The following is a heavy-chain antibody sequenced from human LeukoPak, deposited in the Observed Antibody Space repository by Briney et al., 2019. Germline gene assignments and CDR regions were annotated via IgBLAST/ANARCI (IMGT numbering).Heavy chain of an antibody. J-gene: IGHJ4*02. CDR2: IHTSGST. Sequence: SQTLSLTCTVSGGSINSGTYYWSWIRQPAGKGLEWIGRIHTSGSTNYKSSLKSRVTMSVDTSKNQFSLKLSSVSAADTAVYYCARDQYYYDSSGYYRFDYWGQGTLVTVSS. CDR1: GGSINSGTYY. CDR3: ARDQYYYDSSGYYRFDY. D-gene: IGHD3-22*01. V-gene: IGHV4-61*02.